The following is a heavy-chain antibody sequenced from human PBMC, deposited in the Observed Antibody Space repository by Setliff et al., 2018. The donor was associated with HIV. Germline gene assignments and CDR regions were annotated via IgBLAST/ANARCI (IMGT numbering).Heavy chain of an antibody. CDR3: ARILEYCSSTSCYTLDY. CDR1: GFSLSTSGMC. Sequence: SGPTLVNPTQTLTLTCTFSGFSLSTSGMCVSWIRQPPGKALEWLARIDWDDDRYYSTSLKTRLTISKDTSKNQVVLTMTNMDPVDTATYYCARILEYCSSTSCYTLDYWGQGTLVTVSS. CDR2: IDWDDDR. D-gene: IGHD2-2*02. V-gene: IGHV2-70*11. J-gene: IGHJ4*02.